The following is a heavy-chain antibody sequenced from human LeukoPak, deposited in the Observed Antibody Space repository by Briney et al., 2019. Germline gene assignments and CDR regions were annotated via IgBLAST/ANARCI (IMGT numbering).Heavy chain of an antibody. CDR1: GYTFTSYD. CDR3: ARADDSSGYCFDY. J-gene: IGHJ4*02. D-gene: IGHD3-22*01. V-gene: IGHV1-8*01. Sequence: ASVKVSCKASGYTFTSYDINWVRQATGQGLEWMGWMNPNSGNTGYAQKFQGRVTMTRDTSTSTVYMELSSLRSEDTAVYYCARADDSSGYCFDYWGQGTLVTVSS. CDR2: MNPNSGNT.